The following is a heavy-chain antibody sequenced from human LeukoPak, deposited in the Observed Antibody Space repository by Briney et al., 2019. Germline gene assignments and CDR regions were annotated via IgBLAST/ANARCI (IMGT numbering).Heavy chain of an antibody. CDR3: ARQLELGYYYNMDV. CDR2: INPNSGGT. Sequence: ASVKVSCKASGYTFTGYYIHWVRQAPGQGLEWMGWINPNSGGTNYAQKFQGRVTLTRDTSISTAYMELSRLKSDDTAVYYCARQLELGYYYNMDVWGKGTTVTVPS. V-gene: IGHV1-2*02. CDR1: GYTFTGYY. J-gene: IGHJ6*03. D-gene: IGHD1-1*01.